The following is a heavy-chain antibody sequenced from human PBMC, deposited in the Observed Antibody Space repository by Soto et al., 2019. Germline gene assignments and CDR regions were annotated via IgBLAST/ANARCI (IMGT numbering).Heavy chain of an antibody. J-gene: IGHJ4*02. V-gene: IGHV4-59*08. CDR1: GGSMSSYY. Sequence: QVQLQESGPGLVKPSETLSLTCTVSGGSMSSYYWSWIRQPPGKGLEWIGYIYYSGSTNYNPSFKSRVNISVDTSKNQFSLNLTSVTAADTAVYYCARLPCVVGSTCAIRFDYWGQGTLATVSS. D-gene: IGHD2-15*01. CDR3: ARLPCVVGSTCAIRFDY. CDR2: IYYSGST.